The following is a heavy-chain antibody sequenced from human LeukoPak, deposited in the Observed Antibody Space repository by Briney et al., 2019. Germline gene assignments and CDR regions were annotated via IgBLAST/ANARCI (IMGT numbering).Heavy chain of an antibody. CDR1: GYSFTSQW. V-gene: IGHV5-51*01. CDR3: ARWMFYYGSGVFHYHGMDV. D-gene: IGHD3-10*01. Sequence: GESLKISCKGSGYSFTSQWIGWVRQMPGKGLEWMGIIYPADSDTKYSPSFQGQVTISADKSISTAYLQWSSLKASDTAIYYCARWMFYYGSGVFHYHGMDVWGQGTTVTVSS. J-gene: IGHJ6*02. CDR2: IYPADSDT.